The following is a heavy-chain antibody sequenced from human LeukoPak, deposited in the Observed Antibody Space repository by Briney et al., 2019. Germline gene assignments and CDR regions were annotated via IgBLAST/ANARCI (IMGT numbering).Heavy chain of an antibody. D-gene: IGHD7-27*01. Sequence: ASVKVSCKASGYTFTGYSIHWVRQAPGQGLEWMGWIAPNSGATDYAQKFQGRVTVTRDTSISTADIELRSLRSDDTAMYYCARGANWGLGDTFDIWGLGTMVTVSS. V-gene: IGHV1-2*02. J-gene: IGHJ3*02. CDR3: ARGANWGLGDTFDI. CDR2: IAPNSGAT. CDR1: GYTFTGYS.